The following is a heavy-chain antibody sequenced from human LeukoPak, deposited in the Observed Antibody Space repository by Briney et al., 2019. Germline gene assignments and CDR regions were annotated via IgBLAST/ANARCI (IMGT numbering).Heavy chain of an antibody. CDR2: IYYSGST. Sequence: PSETLSLTRTVSVGSISSYYWSWIRQPPGKGLEWIGYIYYSGSTNYNPSLKSRGSISVDTSNNQFSLKLSSVTAADTAVYYCASQYYYGSGSYEYWGQGTLVTVSS. CDR3: ASQYYYGSGSYEY. D-gene: IGHD3-10*01. V-gene: IGHV4-59*01. CDR1: VGSISSYY. J-gene: IGHJ4*02.